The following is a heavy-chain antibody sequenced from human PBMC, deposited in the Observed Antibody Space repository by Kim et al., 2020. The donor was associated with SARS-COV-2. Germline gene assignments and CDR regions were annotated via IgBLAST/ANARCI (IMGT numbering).Heavy chain of an antibody. CDR2: IRSKAYGGTT. CDR1: GFTFGDYA. Sequence: GGSLRLSCTASGFTFGDYAMSWFRQAPGKGLEWVGFIRSKAYGGTTAYAASVKGRFTISRDDSKSIAYLQMNSLKTEDTAVYYCTRANYYGSGSYLVYYYYGMDVWGQGTTVTVSS. D-gene: IGHD3-10*01. J-gene: IGHJ6*02. V-gene: IGHV3-49*03. CDR3: TRANYYGSGSYLVYYYYGMDV.